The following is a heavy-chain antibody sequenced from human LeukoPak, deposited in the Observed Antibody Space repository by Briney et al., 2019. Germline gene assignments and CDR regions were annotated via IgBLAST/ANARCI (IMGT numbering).Heavy chain of an antibody. CDR1: EFTFTSYA. CDR2: ISGSGGGT. Sequence: GGSLRLSCAASEFTFTSYAMNCVRQAPREGLEWVSAISGSGGGTYYADSVKGRFTISRDNSKNRLYLQMNSLRAEDTAVYYCAKDTIGTPYSGRSRGFDYWGQGSLVTVSS. V-gene: IGHV3-23*01. CDR3: AKDTIGTPYSGRSRGFDY. J-gene: IGHJ4*02. D-gene: IGHD2-8*01.